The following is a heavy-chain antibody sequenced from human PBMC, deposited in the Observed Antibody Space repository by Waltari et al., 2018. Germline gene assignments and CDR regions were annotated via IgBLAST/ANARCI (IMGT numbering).Heavy chain of an antibody. J-gene: IGHJ3*02. CDR3: ARSRYDYGDAFDI. CDR2: NYVCGRT. Sequence: EVQLVESGGGLIQPGGSLRLSCAASGFTVSSNYMSWVRQAPGKGREGVSVNYVCGRTYYADSVKGRFTISRDNSKNTLYLQMNSLRAEDTAVYYCARSRYDYGDAFDIWGQGTMVTVSS. D-gene: IGHD4-17*01. V-gene: IGHV3-53*01. CDR1: GFTVSSNY.